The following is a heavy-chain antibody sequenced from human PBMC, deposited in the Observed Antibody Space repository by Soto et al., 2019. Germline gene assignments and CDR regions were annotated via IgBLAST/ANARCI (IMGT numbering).Heavy chain of an antibody. D-gene: IGHD4-17*01. V-gene: IGHV2-26*01. CDR1: GFSLSTGRMG. CDR3: VRMNADSYHFYYAMDV. J-gene: IGHJ6*02. CDR2: IFSDNER. Sequence: QVTLKESGPVLVKPTETLTLTCTVSGFSLSTGRMGVSWIRQPPGKALEWLTHIFSDNERSYSTSMQGRLTISKDPSGSQVVLSMTNLDPVDTGTYYCVRMNADSYHFYYAMDVWGQGTKVTVSS.